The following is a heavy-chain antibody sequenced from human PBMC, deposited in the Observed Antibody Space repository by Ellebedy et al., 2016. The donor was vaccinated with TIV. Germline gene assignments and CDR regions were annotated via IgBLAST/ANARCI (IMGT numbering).Heavy chain of an antibody. Sequence: AASVKVSCKASGYTFTSYYMHWVRQAPGQGLEWMGIINPSGGSTSYAQKFQGRVTMTRDTSTSTVYMELSSLRSEDTAVYYCARGEGDYYGSGSYHDYWGQGTLVTVSS. CDR1: GYTFTSYY. J-gene: IGHJ4*02. CDR2: INPSGGST. V-gene: IGHV1-46*01. CDR3: ARGEGDYYGSGSYHDY. D-gene: IGHD3-10*01.